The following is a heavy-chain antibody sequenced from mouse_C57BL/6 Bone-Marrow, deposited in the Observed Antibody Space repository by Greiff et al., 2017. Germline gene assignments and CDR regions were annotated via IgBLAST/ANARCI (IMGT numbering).Heavy chain of an antibody. CDR1: GYTFTTYP. CDR2: FHPYNDDT. V-gene: IGHV1-47*01. J-gene: IGHJ1*03. Sequence: QVQLQQSGAELVKPGASVKMSCKASGYTFTTYPLEWMKQNHGKSLEWIGNFHPYNDDTKYNEKFKGKATLTVEKSSSTVYLELSLLTSDDSAVYYCARSYYGSSRYWYFDVWGTGTTVTVSA. D-gene: IGHD1-1*01. CDR3: ARSYYGSSRYWYFDV.